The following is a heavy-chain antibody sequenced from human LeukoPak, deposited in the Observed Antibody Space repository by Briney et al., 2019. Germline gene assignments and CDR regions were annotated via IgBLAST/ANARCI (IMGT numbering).Heavy chain of an antibody. CDR1: GGSISSGSYY. CDR3: AGARPGDYDFWSGYYRPGYFQH. J-gene: IGHJ1*01. CDR2: IYTSGST. Sequence: PSQTLSLTCTVSGGSISSGSYYWSWLRQPAGKGLEWIGRIYTSGSTNYNPSLKSRVTISVDTSKNQFSLKLSSVTAADTAVYYCAGARPGDYDFWSGYYRPGYFQHWGQGTLVTVSS. D-gene: IGHD3-3*01. V-gene: IGHV4-61*02.